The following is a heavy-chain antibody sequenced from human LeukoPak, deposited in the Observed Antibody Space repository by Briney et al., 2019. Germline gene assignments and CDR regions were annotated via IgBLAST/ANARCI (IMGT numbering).Heavy chain of an antibody. Sequence: ASVKVSCKASGYTFTGYYMHWVRQAPGQGLEWMGWINPNSGGTNYAQKFQGRVTMTRDTSISTAYMELSRLRSDDTAVYYCARLGISSPLGDYYYYMDVWGKGTTVTVSS. J-gene: IGHJ6*03. CDR2: INPNSGGT. D-gene: IGHD6-6*01. V-gene: IGHV1-2*02. CDR1: GYTFTGYY. CDR3: ARLGISSPLGDYYYYMDV.